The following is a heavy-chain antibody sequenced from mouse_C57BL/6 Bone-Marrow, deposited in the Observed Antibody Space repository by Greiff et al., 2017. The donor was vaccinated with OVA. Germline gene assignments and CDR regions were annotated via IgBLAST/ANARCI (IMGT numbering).Heavy chain of an antibody. D-gene: IGHD2-1*01. Sequence: DVHLVESGEGLVKPGGSLKLSCAASGFTFSSYAMSWVRQTPEKRLEWVAYISSGGDYIYYADTVKGRFTISRDNARNTLYLQMSSLKSEDTAMYYCTRLLDAMDYWGQGTAVTVTS. CDR1: GFTFSSYA. CDR3: TRLLDAMDY. V-gene: IGHV5-9-1*02. J-gene: IGHJ4*01. CDR2: ISSGGDYI.